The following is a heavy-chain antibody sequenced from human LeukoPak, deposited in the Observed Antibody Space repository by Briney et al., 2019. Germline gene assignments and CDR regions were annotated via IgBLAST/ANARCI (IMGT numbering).Heavy chain of an antibody. D-gene: IGHD3-10*01. V-gene: IGHV3-23*01. Sequence: GGSLRLSFAASGFTFSSYAMSWVRQAPGKGLEWVSAISGSGGSTYYADSVKGRFTISRDNSKNTLYLQMNSLRAEDTAVYYCARLFSGSYYDGYYFDYWSQGTLVTVSS. CDR1: GFTFSSYA. CDR3: ARLFSGSYYDGYYFDY. CDR2: ISGSGGST. J-gene: IGHJ4*02.